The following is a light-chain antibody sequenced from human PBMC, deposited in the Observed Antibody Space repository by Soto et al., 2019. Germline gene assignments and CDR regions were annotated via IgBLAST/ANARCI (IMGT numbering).Light chain of an antibody. CDR2: GAS. CDR1: QSVSSSY. CDR3: QQYGSSPPMT. J-gene: IGKJ1*01. Sequence: EIVLTQSPGTLSLSPGERATLSCRASQSVSSSYLAWYQQKPGQAPRLLIYGASSRATGIPDRSSGSGSGTDFTLTISRLEPEDFAVYYCQQYGSSPPMTFGQGTKVEIK. V-gene: IGKV3-20*01.